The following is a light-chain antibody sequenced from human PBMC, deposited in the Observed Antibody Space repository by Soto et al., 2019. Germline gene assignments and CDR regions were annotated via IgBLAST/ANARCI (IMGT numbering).Light chain of an antibody. CDR1: QSIRSY. Sequence: DLQPTPAPTSLTDSRRDTVTIACRASQSIRSYLNWYQQKAGKAPELLIYAASSLHSGVPSRFSGSGSGTDFTLTISSLQPEDFATYFCQQSYSNPDTFGPGTKVDI. V-gene: IGKV1-39*01. CDR3: QQSYSNPDT. J-gene: IGKJ3*01. CDR2: AAS.